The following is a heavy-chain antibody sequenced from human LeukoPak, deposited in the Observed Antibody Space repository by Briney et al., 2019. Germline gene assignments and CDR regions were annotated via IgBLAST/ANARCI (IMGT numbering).Heavy chain of an antibody. Sequence: SETLSLTCTFSGGSISNYYWSWVRQPPGRGLEWIGCIYYIGSTNYNPSLKSRVTISVDTSKNQFSLKLTSVTAADTAVYYCARRFSTGPFDYWGQGILVTVSS. CDR3: ARRFSTGPFDY. CDR1: GGSISNYY. J-gene: IGHJ4*02. CDR2: IYYIGST. D-gene: IGHD2-2*01. V-gene: IGHV4-59*08.